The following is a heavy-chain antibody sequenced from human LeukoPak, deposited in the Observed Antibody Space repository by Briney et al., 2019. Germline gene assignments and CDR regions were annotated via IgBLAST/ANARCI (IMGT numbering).Heavy chain of an antibody. CDR1: GGSFSGYY. CDR3: ARGRFYYYGSGSWDY. V-gene: IGHV4-34*01. Sequence: SETLSLTCAVDGGSFSGYYWSWIRQPPGKGLEWIGEINHSGSTNYNPSLKSRVTISVDTSKNQFSLKLSSVTAADTAVYYCARGRFYYYGSGSWDYWGQGTLVTVSS. CDR2: INHSGST. J-gene: IGHJ4*02. D-gene: IGHD3-10*01.